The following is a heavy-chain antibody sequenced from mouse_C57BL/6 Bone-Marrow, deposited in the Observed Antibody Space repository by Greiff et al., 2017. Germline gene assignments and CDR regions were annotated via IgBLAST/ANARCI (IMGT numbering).Heavy chain of an antibody. D-gene: IGHD1-1*01. V-gene: IGHV5-4*01. Sequence: EVQRVESGGGLVKPGGSLKLSCAASGFTFSSYAMSWVRQTPEKRLEWVATISDGGSYTYYPDNVKGRFTISRDNAKNNLYLQMSHLKYEDTAMYYCARAPYYYGSQAMDYWGQGTSVTVSS. CDR2: ISDGGSYT. J-gene: IGHJ4*01. CDR3: ARAPYYYGSQAMDY. CDR1: GFTFSSYA.